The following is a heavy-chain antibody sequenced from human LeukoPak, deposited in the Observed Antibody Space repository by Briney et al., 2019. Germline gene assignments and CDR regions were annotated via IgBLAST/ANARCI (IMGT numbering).Heavy chain of an antibody. CDR2: ISSSSSTI. CDR1: GFTFSSYW. Sequence: GGSLRLSCAASGFTFSSYWMHWVRRAPGKGLEWVSYISSSSSTIYYADSVKGRFTISRDNAKNSLYLQMNSLRDEDTAVYYCARGTHSPQEYYYDSSGSDAFDIWGQGTMVTVSS. J-gene: IGHJ3*02. V-gene: IGHV3-48*02. CDR3: ARGTHSPQEYYYDSSGSDAFDI. D-gene: IGHD3-22*01.